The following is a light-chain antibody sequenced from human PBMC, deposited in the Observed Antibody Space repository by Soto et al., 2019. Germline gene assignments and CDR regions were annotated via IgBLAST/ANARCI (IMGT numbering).Light chain of an antibody. J-gene: IGKJ3*01. CDR3: QQYFTTPLT. CDR1: QSVLYSSNNKNY. V-gene: IGKV4-1*01. Sequence: DIVMTQSQDSLAVSLGERAAINCKSSQSVLYSSNNKNYLAWYQQKPGQPPKLLIYWASTRESGVPDRFSGSGSGTDFTLTISSLQAEDVAVVYCQQYFTTPLTFGPGTKVDIK. CDR2: WAS.